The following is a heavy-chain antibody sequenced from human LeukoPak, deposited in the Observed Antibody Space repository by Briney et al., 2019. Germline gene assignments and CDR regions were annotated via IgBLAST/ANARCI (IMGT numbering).Heavy chain of an antibody. Sequence: SQTLSLTCAISGDSVSSNSAAWHWIRQSPSRGLEWLGRTYYRSKWYNDYAVSVKSRITINPDTSKNQFSLQLNSVTPEDTAVYYCAREYSSGWFTIGYYYYYMDVWGKGTTVTVSS. J-gene: IGHJ6*03. D-gene: IGHD6-19*01. CDR2: TYYRSKWYN. V-gene: IGHV6-1*01. CDR3: AREYSSGWFTIGYYYYYMDV. CDR1: GDSVSSNSAA.